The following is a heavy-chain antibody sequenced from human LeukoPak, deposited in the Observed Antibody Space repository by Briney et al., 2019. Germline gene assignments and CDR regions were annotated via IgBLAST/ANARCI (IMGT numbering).Heavy chain of an antibody. D-gene: IGHD2-15*01. CDR1: GYTFTGYY. Sequence: GASVKVSCKASGYTFTGYYMHWVRQAPGQGLEWMGWINPNSGGTNYAQKFQGRVTVTRDTSISTAYMELSRLRSDDTAVYYCARDSGLAGVGDYWGQGTLVTVSS. CDR2: INPNSGGT. J-gene: IGHJ4*02. V-gene: IGHV1-2*02. CDR3: ARDSGLAGVGDY.